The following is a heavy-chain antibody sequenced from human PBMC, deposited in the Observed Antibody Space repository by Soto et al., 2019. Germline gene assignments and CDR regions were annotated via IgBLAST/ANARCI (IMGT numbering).Heavy chain of an antibody. V-gene: IGHV1-46*01. Sequence: ASVKFSCMESGYTLTSYYWHWVRQAPGQGPEWMGIINPSGGITNDAQKFQDRVTMTSDTSTSTVYMELSSLRSEDTAVYYCARGISTTRYYYYYGMDVWGQGTTVTVSS. CDR1: GYTLTSYY. D-gene: IGHD2-2*01. CDR3: ARGISTTRYYYYYGMDV. J-gene: IGHJ6*02. CDR2: INPSGGIT.